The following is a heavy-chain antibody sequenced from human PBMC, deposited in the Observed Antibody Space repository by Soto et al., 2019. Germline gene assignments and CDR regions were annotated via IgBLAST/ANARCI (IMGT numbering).Heavy chain of an antibody. D-gene: IGHD1-26*01. Sequence: QVQLVESGGGVVQPGRSLRLSCAASGFSFSSYAMHWVRQAPGKGLEWVAVISYDGSNKYYADSVKGRFTISRDNSKNTLYLQMNGLRAEDTAVYYCARDPPRYSGSYSLDYWGQGTLVTVSS. CDR1: GFSFSSYA. CDR2: ISYDGSNK. V-gene: IGHV3-30-3*01. CDR3: ARDPPRYSGSYSLDY. J-gene: IGHJ4*02.